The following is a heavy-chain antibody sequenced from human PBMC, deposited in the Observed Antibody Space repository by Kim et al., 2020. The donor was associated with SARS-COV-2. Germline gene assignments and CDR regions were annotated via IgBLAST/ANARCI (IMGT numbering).Heavy chain of an antibody. Sequence: GGSLRLSCAASGFTFSSYSMNWVRQAPGKGLEWVSSISSSSSYIYYADSVKGRFTISRDNAKNSLYLQMNSLRAEDTAVYYCARVGQIRDLPAYDFWSGYYTDYYYGMDVWGQGTTVTVSS. CDR1: GFTFSSYS. CDR2: ISSSSSYI. V-gene: IGHV3-21*01. CDR3: ARVGQIRDLPAYDFWSGYYTDYYYGMDV. D-gene: IGHD3-3*01. J-gene: IGHJ6*02.